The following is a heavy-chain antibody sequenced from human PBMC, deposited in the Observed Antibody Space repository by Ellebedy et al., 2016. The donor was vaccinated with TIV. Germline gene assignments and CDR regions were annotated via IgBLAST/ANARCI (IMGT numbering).Heavy chain of an antibody. Sequence: AASVKVSCKASGYTFISYGINWVRQAPGQGLEWMGWISAYNGNTNYAQKFRGRVTMTTDTSTTTGYMELRSLRSDDTALYYCARDRDIRSSSDFQHWGQGTLVTVSS. CDR1: GYTFISYG. CDR2: ISAYNGNT. D-gene: IGHD6-6*01. CDR3: ARDRDIRSSSDFQH. V-gene: IGHV1-18*04. J-gene: IGHJ1*01.